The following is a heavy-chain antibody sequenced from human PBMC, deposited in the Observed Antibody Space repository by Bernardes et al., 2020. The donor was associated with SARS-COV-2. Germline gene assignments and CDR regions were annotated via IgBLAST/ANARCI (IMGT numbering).Heavy chain of an antibody. D-gene: IGHD3-3*01. J-gene: IGHJ4*02. V-gene: IGHV4-59*01. CDR1: GVSISSSD. CDR2: IYYSRTA. CDR3: ARESSFGVVTYLDY. Sequence: TLSPTCTVSGVSISSSDWSWIRRRPGPGPAWIGDIYYSRTASYNPSLKSRVTTSADTSKNQFFLNLASVTAADSAVYYCARESSFGVVTYLDYWGQGILVTVSA.